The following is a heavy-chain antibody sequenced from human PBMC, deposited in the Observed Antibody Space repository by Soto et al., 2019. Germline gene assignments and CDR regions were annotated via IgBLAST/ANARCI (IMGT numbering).Heavy chain of an antibody. CDR3: ARDPDGYTTQGRPLDY. CDR2: ISYDGSNK. V-gene: IGHV3-30-3*01. CDR1: GFTFSSYA. D-gene: IGHD5-12*01. J-gene: IGHJ4*02. Sequence: QVQLVESGGGVVQPGRSLRLSCAASGFTFSSYAMHWVRQAPGKGLEWVAVISYDGSNKYYADSVKGRFTISRDNSKNTLYLQMNSLRAEDTAVYYCARDPDGYTTQGRPLDYWGQGTLVTVSS.